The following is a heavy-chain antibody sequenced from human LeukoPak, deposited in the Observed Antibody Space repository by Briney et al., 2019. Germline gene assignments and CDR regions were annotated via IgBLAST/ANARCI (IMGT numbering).Heavy chain of an antibody. CDR1: GGSISSSSYY. Sequence: PSETLSLTCTVSGGSISSSSYYWGWIRQPPGKGLEWIGSIYYSGSTYYNPSLKSRVTISVDTSKNQFSLKLSSVTAADTAVYYCARHEVSLAVAGRGYWFDPWGQGTLVTVSS. V-gene: IGHV4-39*01. CDR2: IYYSGST. J-gene: IGHJ5*02. D-gene: IGHD6-19*01. CDR3: ARHEVSLAVAGRGYWFDP.